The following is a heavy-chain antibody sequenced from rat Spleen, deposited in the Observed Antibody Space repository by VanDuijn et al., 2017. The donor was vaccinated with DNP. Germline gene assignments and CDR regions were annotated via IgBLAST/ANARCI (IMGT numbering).Heavy chain of an antibody. V-gene: IGHV5-22*01. CDR3: TRVGDLHDGVGGDALDA. CDR1: GFTFSDYY. J-gene: IGHJ4*01. CDR2: LSYDGGIT. D-gene: IGHD1-12*02. Sequence: EVQLVESGGGLVQPGRSLKLSCAASGFTFSDYYMAWVRQAPTRGLELVAYLSYDGGITYLGDSVKGRFTISRDNAKSTLYLQMNSLRSEDTATYCCTRVGDLHDGVGGDALDAWGQGTSVTVSS.